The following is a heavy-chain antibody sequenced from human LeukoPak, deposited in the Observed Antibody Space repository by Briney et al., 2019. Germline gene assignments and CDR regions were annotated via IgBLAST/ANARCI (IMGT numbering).Heavy chain of an antibody. V-gene: IGHV4-59*08. Sequence: SETLSLTCTVSGGSISSYYWSWIRQPPGKGLEWIGYIYYSGSTNYNPSLKSRVTISVDTSKNQFSLKLSSVTAADTAVYYCARSLDDFWSGYYPIDYWGQGTLVTVSS. CDR3: ARSLDDFWSGYYPIDY. CDR2: IYYSGST. D-gene: IGHD3-3*01. CDR1: GGSISSYY. J-gene: IGHJ4*02.